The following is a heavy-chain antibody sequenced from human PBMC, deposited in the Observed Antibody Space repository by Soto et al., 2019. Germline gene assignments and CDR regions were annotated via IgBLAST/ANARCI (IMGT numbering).Heavy chain of an antibody. J-gene: IGHJ4*02. D-gene: IGHD6-19*01. CDR1: GFTFSSYA. CDR3: AKWGSGWYGLDYFDY. V-gene: IGHV3-23*01. CDR2: ISGSGGST. Sequence: EVQLLESGGGLVQPGGSLRLSCAASGFTFSSYAMSWVRQAPGKGLEWVSAISGSGGSTYYADSVKGRFTISRDKSKNTLYLQMNGLRAEDTAVYYCAKWGSGWYGLDYFDYWGQGTLVTVSS.